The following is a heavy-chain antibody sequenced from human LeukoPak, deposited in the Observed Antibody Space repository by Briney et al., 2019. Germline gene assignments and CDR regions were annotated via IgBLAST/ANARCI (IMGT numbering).Heavy chain of an antibody. J-gene: IGHJ5*02. Sequence: GGSLRLSCAASGFTFTDSYMSWIRQAPGKGLEWVSYIGSSGSPKYYADSVKGRFTISRDNARNSLYLQMNTLRAEDAAVYSCARGADGVSSNSRGWFDPWGQGTLVTVSS. CDR3: ARGADGVSSNSRGWFDP. CDR1: GFTFTDSY. D-gene: IGHD2-15*01. CDR2: IGSSGSPK. V-gene: IGHV3-11*04.